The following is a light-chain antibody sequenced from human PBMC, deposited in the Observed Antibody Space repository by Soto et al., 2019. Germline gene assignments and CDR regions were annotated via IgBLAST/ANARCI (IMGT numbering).Light chain of an antibody. CDR3: QQYESSPTSYT. Sequence: EIVLTQSPGTLSLSPGERATLSCRASQSLTSSYLAWYQPKPGQAPRLLLYGASSRATGIPDRFSGGASGADFTLTISRLEPEDFAVYYCQQYESSPTSYTFGQGTKLEIK. V-gene: IGKV3-20*01. CDR2: GAS. J-gene: IGKJ2*01. CDR1: QSLTSSY.